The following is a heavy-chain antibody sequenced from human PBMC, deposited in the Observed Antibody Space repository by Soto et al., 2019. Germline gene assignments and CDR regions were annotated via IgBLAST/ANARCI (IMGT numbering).Heavy chain of an antibody. Sequence: QVQLVESGGGVVQPGRSLRLSCAASGFTFSSYAMHWVRQAPGKGLEWVAVISYDGSNKYYADSVKGRFTVSRDNSKNTLYLQMNSLRAEDTAVYYCARDYDILTGFLDYCGQGTLVTVSS. CDR1: GFTFSSYA. CDR3: ARDYDILTGFLDY. CDR2: ISYDGSNK. V-gene: IGHV3-30-3*01. D-gene: IGHD3-9*01. J-gene: IGHJ4*02.